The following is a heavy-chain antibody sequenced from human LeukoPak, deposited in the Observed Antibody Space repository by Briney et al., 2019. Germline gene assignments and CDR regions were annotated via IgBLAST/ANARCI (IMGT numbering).Heavy chain of an antibody. CDR3: ARLDLVGDRDSGALDI. Sequence: PSETLSLTCSVSGGSINGDSYSWGWIRQPPGKGLEWIGSFFYSGSTYYNPSLKSRITISVDTSKNQFSLKLSSVTAADTAVYNCARLDLVGDRDSGALDIWGQGTMVTVSS. CDR2: FFYSGST. V-gene: IGHV4-39*01. J-gene: IGHJ3*02. D-gene: IGHD1-26*01. CDR1: GGSINGDSYS.